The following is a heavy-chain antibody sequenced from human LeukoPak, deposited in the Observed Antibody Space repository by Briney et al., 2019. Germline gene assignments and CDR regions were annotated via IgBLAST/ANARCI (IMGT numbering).Heavy chain of an antibody. CDR3: AKDINNRWPVPAAQLLYYYGMDV. V-gene: IGHV3-9*01. Sequence: GGSLRLSCAASGFTFDDYAMHWVRHAPGKGLEWVSGISWNSGSIGYADSVKGRFTISRDNAKNSLYLQMNSLRAEDTALYYCAKDINNRWPVPAAQLLYYYGMDVWGQGTTVTVSS. CDR1: GFTFDDYA. D-gene: IGHD2-2*01. J-gene: IGHJ6*02. CDR2: ISWNSGSI.